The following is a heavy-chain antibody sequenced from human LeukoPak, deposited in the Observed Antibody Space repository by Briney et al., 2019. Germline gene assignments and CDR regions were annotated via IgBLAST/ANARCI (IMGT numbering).Heavy chain of an antibody. CDR2: IYYSGST. J-gene: IGHJ5*02. CDR3: AGGGSDGLFDP. CDR1: GGSISRYY. Sequence: SETLSLTCTVSGGSISRYYWSWIRQPPGKGLEWIGYIYYSGSTNYNPSLKSRVTISVDTSKNQFSLKLSSVTAADTAVYYCAGGGSDGLFDPWGQGTLVTVSS. V-gene: IGHV4-59*01. D-gene: IGHD2-15*01.